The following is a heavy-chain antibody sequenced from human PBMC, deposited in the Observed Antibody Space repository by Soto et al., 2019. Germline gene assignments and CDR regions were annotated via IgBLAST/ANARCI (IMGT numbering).Heavy chain of an antibody. Sequence: GSVKSSCKVSGSHPTELFKYWVPPAAGEGPEWMGGFDPEDGETIYAQKFQARGTMTRDTSTSTVYMELSSRRSDDTAVYFCARVYAGAWSGYDNSGAFDIWGQGTMVTVSS. CDR1: GSHPTELF. CDR3: ARVYAGAWSGYDNSGAFDI. J-gene: IGHJ3*02. D-gene: IGHD5-12*01. CDR2: FDPEDGET. V-gene: IGHV1-24*01.